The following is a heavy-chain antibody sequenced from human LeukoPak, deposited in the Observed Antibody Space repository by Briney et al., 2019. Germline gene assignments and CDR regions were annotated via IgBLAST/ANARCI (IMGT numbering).Heavy chain of an antibody. J-gene: IGHJ4*02. Sequence: SETLSLTCAVCGGSFSDYYWTWIRQPPGKGLEWIGEINHSGSTNYNPSLKSRLTISVDTSKNQFSLKLRSVTAADTAVYYCARASSSGWYEIHSFDYWAQGTLVTVSS. CDR2: INHSGST. D-gene: IGHD6-19*01. V-gene: IGHV4-34*01. CDR3: ARASSSGWYEIHSFDY. CDR1: GGSFSDYY.